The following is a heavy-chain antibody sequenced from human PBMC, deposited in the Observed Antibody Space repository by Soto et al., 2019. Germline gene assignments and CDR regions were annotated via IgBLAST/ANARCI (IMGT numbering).Heavy chain of an antibody. V-gene: IGHV1-69*13. Sequence: ASVKVSCKASGGTFGSYAISWVRQAPGQGLEWMGGIIPIFGTANYAQKFQGRVTITADESTSTAYMELSSLRSEDTAVYYCARDQYYYGSGSPTWFDPWGQGTLVTVSS. J-gene: IGHJ5*02. D-gene: IGHD3-10*01. CDR1: GGTFGSYA. CDR3: ARDQYYYGSGSPTWFDP. CDR2: IIPIFGTA.